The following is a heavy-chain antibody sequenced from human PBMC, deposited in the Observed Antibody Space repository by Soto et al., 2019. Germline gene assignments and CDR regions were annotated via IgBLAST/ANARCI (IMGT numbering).Heavy chain of an antibody. D-gene: IGHD3-10*01. V-gene: IGHV4-59*01. Sequence: SETLSLTCTVSGGSISSYYWSWIRQPPGKGLEWIGYIYYSGSTNYNPSLKSRVTISVDTSKNQFSLKLSSVTAADTAVYYCARMVRFGGVYYGMDVWGQGTTVTVSS. CDR1: GGSISSYY. CDR3: ARMVRFGGVYYGMDV. CDR2: IYYSGST. J-gene: IGHJ6*02.